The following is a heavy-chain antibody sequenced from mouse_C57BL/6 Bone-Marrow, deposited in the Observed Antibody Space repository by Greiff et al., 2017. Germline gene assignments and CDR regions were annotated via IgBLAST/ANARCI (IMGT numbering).Heavy chain of an antibody. CDR1: GFTFSDYY. Sequence: DVMLVESGGGLVQPGGSLKLSCAASGFTFSDYYMYWVRQTPEKRLEWVAYISNGGGSTYYPDTVKGRFTIYRDNAKNTLYLQMSRLKSEDTAMYYCARPGGYGSGYFDYWGQGTTLTVSS. D-gene: IGHD1-1*01. CDR2: ISNGGGST. CDR3: ARPGGYGSGYFDY. J-gene: IGHJ2*01. V-gene: IGHV5-12*01.